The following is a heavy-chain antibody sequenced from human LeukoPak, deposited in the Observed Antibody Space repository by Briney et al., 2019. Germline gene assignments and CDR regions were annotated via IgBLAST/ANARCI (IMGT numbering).Heavy chain of an antibody. J-gene: IGHJ4*02. D-gene: IGHD6-13*01. Sequence: ASVKVSCKASGGTFSSYAISWVRQAPRQGLEWMGGIIPIFGTANYAQKFQGRVTITADKSTSTAYMELSSLRSEDTAVYYCATEADVRSSWLYYFGYWGQGTLVTVSS. CDR3: ATEADVRSSWLYYFGY. CDR1: GGTFSSYA. CDR2: IIPIFGTA. V-gene: IGHV1-69*06.